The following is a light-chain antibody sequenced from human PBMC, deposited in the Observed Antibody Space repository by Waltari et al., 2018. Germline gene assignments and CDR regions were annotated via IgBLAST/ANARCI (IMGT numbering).Light chain of an antibody. V-gene: IGKV1-5*03. Sequence: DIQMTQSPSTLSASVGDTITITCRASQSISNYLAWYQQKPGKAPKLLIYKASTLGSGVPSRFSGSGSGTEFTLTINSLQPDDFATYYCQQYNTYSSFGQGTKLEIK. CDR2: KAS. CDR3: QQYNTYSS. J-gene: IGKJ2*03. CDR1: QSISNY.